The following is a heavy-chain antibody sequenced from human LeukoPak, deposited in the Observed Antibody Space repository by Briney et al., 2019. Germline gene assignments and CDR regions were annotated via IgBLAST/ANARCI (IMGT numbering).Heavy chain of an antibody. J-gene: IGHJ1*01. CDR2: IIPIFDTA. CDR3: ASGPSRCSSTSCYARLGYFQH. D-gene: IGHD2-2*01. V-gene: IGHV1-69*01. Sequence: SVKVSCKASGGTFSSYAISWVRQAPGQGLEWMGGIIPIFDTANYAQKFQGRVTITADESTSTAYMELSSLRSEDTAVYYCASGPSRCSSTSCYARLGYFQHWGQGTLVTVSS. CDR1: GGTFSSYA.